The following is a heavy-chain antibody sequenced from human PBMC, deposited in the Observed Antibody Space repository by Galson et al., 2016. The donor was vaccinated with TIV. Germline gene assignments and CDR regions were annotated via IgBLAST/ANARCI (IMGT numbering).Heavy chain of an antibody. J-gene: IGHJ4*02. V-gene: IGHV3-9*01. CDR3: TKVCCTVGDCYCLVMSYFDY. Sequence: SLRLSCAASGFTFNEFAMHWVRQSPGGGLEWVSGIRWNSDSQRYADSVKGRFTISRDNGKKLLYLQMDSLRPEDTAIYYCTKVCCTVGDCYCLVMSYFDYWGQGAPVPVS. D-gene: IGHD2-15*01. CDR2: IRWNSDSQ. CDR1: GFTFNEFA.